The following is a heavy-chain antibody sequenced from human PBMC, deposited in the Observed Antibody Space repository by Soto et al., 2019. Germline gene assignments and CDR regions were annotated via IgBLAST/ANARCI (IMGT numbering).Heavy chain of an antibody. Sequence: QLQLQESGSRLVKSSETLSLTCAVSGDTISTGGYSWAWIRQPPGKPLEWIGHTYHSGNPYYTPSLKMRVIISVNMSMNQFPLILSSVIAAYTSVYYCSRETYGYYVGYFGPWGQGTLVTVSS. J-gene: IGHJ5*02. V-gene: IGHV4-30-2*01. CDR3: SRETYGYYVGYFGP. D-gene: IGHD3-10*02. CDR1: GDTISTGGYS. CDR2: TYHSGNP.